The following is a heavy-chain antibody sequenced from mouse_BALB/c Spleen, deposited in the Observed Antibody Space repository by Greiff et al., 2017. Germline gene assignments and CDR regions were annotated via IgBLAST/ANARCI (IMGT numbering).Heavy chain of an antibody. J-gene: IGHJ3*01. D-gene: IGHD2-1*01. V-gene: IGHV3-2*02. Sequence: EVKLMESGPGLVKPSQSLSLTCTVTGYSITSDYAWNWIRQFPGNKLEWMGYISYSGSTSYNPSLKSRISITRDTSKNQFFLQLNSVTTEDTATYYCARDGNYEAWFAYWGQGTLVTVSA. CDR1: GYSITSDYA. CDR2: ISYSGST. CDR3: ARDGNYEAWFAY.